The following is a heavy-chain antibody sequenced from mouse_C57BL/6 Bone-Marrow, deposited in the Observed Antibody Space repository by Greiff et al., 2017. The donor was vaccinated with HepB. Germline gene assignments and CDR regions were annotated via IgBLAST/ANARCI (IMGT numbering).Heavy chain of an antibody. D-gene: IGHD2-4*01. J-gene: IGHJ1*03. CDR3: ARHEEDYDYGYWYFDV. CDR1: GYTFTEYT. V-gene: IGHV1-62-2*01. Sequence: VKLQESGAELVKPGASVKLSCKASGYTFTEYTIHWVKQRSGQGLEWIGWFYPGSGSIKYNEKFKDKATLTADKSSSTVYMELSRLTSEDSAVYFCARHEEDYDYGYWYFDVWGTGTTVTVSS. CDR2: FYPGSGSI.